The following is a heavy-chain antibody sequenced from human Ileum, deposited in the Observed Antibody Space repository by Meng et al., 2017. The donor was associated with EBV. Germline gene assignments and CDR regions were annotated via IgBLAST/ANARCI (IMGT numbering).Heavy chain of an antibody. CDR1: GGSISSYY. CDR3: ARGGWSLDY. D-gene: IGHD2-15*01. J-gene: IGHJ4*02. V-gene: IGHV4-59*08. Sequence: QAQLQGSGPGLVKPSRTLPLTCTVSGGSISSYYWSWIRQPPGKGLEWIGYIYYSGSTNYNPSLKSRVTISVDTSKNQFSLNLSSVTAADTAVYYCARGGWSLDYWGQGTLVTVSS. CDR2: IYYSGST.